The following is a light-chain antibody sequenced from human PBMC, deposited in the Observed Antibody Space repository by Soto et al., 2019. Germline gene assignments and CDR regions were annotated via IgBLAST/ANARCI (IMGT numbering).Light chain of an antibody. Sequence: DIQMTQSPSTLSASVGDRVTITCRASQSISSRLAWYQQKPGKAPKLLIYKASSLESGVPSRFSGSGSGTDFTLTISSLQPDDFASYYCQQFNSYLYTFGQGTKLEIK. J-gene: IGKJ2*01. CDR2: KAS. CDR1: QSISSR. CDR3: QQFNSYLYT. V-gene: IGKV1-5*03.